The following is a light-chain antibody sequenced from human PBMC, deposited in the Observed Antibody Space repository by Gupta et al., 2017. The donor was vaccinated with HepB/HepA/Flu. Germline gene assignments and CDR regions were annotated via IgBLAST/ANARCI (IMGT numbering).Light chain of an antibody. J-gene: IGKJ3*01. CDR3: QQRTNWPLFT. Sequence: EIVMTQSPSTLSLSTGERATLSCRASQSVSSYLAWYQQKPGQAPRLLIYDASNRATGIPARFSGRGSGTDFTLTISSREPEDFAVYYCQQRTNWPLFTFGHGTNVDIK. V-gene: IGKV3-11*01. CDR1: QSVSSY. CDR2: DAS.